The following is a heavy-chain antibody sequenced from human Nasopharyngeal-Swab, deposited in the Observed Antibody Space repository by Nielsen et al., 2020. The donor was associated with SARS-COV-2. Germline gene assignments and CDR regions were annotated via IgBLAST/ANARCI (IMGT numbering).Heavy chain of an antibody. Sequence: SETLSLTCTVSGGSISSGDYYWSWIRQPPGKGLEWIGYIYHSGSTYYNPSLKSRVTISVDRSKNQFSLKLSSVTAADTAVYYCARVSRYSSSWQYYYGMDVWGQGTTVTVSS. CDR3: ARVSRYSSSWQYYYGMDV. CDR1: GGSISSGDYY. D-gene: IGHD6-13*01. CDR2: IYHSGST. J-gene: IGHJ6*02. V-gene: IGHV4-30-2*01.